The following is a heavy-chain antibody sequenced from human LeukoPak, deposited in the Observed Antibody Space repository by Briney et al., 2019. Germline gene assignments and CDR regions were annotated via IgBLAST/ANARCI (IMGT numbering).Heavy chain of an antibody. CDR3: ARVGDYGGKRNAFDI. V-gene: IGHV4-34*01. J-gene: IGHJ3*02. Sequence: SETLSLTCAVYGGSFSGYYWSWLRQPPGKGLEWIGEINHSGSTNYNPSLKSRVTISVDTSKNQFSLKLSSVTAADTAVYYCARVGDYGGKRNAFDIWGQGTMVTVSS. D-gene: IGHD4-23*01. CDR2: INHSGST. CDR1: GGSFSGYY.